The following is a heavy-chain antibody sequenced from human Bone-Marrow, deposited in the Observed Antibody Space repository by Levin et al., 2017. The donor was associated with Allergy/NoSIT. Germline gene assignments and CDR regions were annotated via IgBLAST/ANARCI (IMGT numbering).Heavy chain of an antibody. Sequence: PGGSLRLSCATSGFPFSTYGMAWVRQAPGKGLEWVASITTTSNYIHYADSVKGRFTISRDNANNSLSLQMNRLGGEDTAVYYCARAAGAAGRGGMDVWGQGATVTVSS. V-gene: IGHV3-21*01. CDR2: ITTTSNYI. CDR3: ARAAGAAGRGGMDV. CDR1: GFPFSTYG. D-gene: IGHD6-13*01. J-gene: IGHJ6*02.